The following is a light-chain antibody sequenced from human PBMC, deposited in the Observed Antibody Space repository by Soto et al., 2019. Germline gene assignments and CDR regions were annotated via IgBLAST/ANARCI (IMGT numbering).Light chain of an antibody. Sequence: QSVLTQPPSASGTPGQRVTISCSGSSSNIGSNTVNWYQQLPGTAPKLLIYSNNQRPSGVPDRSSGSKSGTSASLAISGLQSEDEADYYCAALDDSLKRVFGTGTKVPVL. J-gene: IGLJ1*01. CDR2: SNN. CDR3: AALDDSLKRV. CDR1: SSNIGSNT. V-gene: IGLV1-44*01.